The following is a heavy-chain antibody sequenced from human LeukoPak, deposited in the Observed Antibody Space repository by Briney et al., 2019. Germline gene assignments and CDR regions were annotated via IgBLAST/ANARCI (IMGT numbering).Heavy chain of an antibody. CDR2: ISGSGGST. J-gene: IGHJ4*02. V-gene: IGHV3-23*01. CDR1: GFTFSSYA. D-gene: IGHD5-24*01. CDR3: AKRPQRWQYYFDY. Sequence: GGSLRLSCAASGFTFSSYAMSWVRQAPGKGLEWVSAISGSGGSTYYADSVKGRFTISRGNSKNTLYLQMNSLRAEDTAVYYCAKRPQRWQYYFDYWGQGTLVTVSS.